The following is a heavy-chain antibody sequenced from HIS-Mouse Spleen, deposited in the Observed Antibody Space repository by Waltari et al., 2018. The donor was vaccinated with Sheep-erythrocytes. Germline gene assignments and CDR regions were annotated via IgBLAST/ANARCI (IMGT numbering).Heavy chain of an antibody. CDR3: ALSVDLAGAFDI. CDR2: INHSGST. D-gene: IGHD6-19*01. J-gene: IGHJ3*02. V-gene: IGHV4-34*01. Sequence: QVQLQQWGAGLLKPSETLSLTCAVYGGSFSGYYWSWIRQPPGKGLEWLGEINHSGSTNYNPSLKSRVTISVDTSKNQFSLKLSSVTAADTAVYYCALSVDLAGAFDIWGQGTMVTVSS. CDR1: GGSFSGYY.